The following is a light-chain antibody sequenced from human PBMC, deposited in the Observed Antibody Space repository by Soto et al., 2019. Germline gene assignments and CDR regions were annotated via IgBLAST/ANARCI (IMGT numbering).Light chain of an antibody. CDR3: QRYGTSFS. V-gene: IGKV3-20*01. J-gene: IGKJ4*01. CDR2: DAS. Sequence: EIVLTQSPGTLSLSPGDRATLSCRASQSVYNNYLAWYQQKPGQAPRLLIYDASARFTGIPDRFSGSGSGTEFTLTISRLAHEDFAVYYCQRYGTSFSFGGGTKVEIK. CDR1: QSVYNNY.